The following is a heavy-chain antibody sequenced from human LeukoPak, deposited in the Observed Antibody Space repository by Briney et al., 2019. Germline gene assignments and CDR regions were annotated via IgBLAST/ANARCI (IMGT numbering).Heavy chain of an antibody. CDR2: INPNSGDT. V-gene: IGHV1-2*02. CDR3: ASWAGGNAPVASFDY. J-gene: IGHJ4*02. CDR1: GYSSTGYY. Sequence: ASVKVSCKPSGYSSTGYYMHWMRQAPGQGLEWMGWINPNSGDTNYAEKFQGRVTMTRDTSISTAYVELSRLRYDDTAVYYCASWAGGNAPVASFDYWGQGTLVTVSS. D-gene: IGHD1-14*01.